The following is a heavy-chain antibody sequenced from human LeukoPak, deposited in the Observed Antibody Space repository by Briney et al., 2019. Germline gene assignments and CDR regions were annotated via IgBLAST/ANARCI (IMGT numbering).Heavy chain of an antibody. CDR2: ISSSGSTI. V-gene: IGHV3-11*01. CDR3: ARDMWLPPDFDY. Sequence: GGSLRLSCAASGFTFSDYYMSWLRQAPGKGLEWVSYISSSGSTIYYADSVKSRFTISRDNAKNSLYLQMNSLRAEDTAVYYCARDMWLPPDFDYWGQGTLVTVSS. CDR1: GFTFSDYY. J-gene: IGHJ4*02. D-gene: IGHD3-22*01.